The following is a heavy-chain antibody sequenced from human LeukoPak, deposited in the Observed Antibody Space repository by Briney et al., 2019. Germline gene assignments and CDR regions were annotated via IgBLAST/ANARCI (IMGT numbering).Heavy chain of an antibody. CDR2: INPSGGST. CDR3: ARDNYGDHNFDY. V-gene: IGHV1-46*01. J-gene: IGHJ4*02. CDR1: GYTFTSYY. D-gene: IGHD4-17*01. Sequence: ASVKVSCKASGYTFTSYYMHWVRQAPGQGLEWMGIINPSGGSTSYAQKFQGRGTMTRGTSTSTVYMELSSLRSEDTAVYCCARDNYGDHNFDYWGQGTLVTVSS.